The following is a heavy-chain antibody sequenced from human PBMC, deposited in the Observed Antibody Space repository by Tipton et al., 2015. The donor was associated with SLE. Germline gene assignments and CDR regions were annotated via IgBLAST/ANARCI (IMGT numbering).Heavy chain of an antibody. D-gene: IGHD3-9*01. J-gene: IGHJ4*02. V-gene: IGHV1-69*01. CDR3: ARVYDILTGIQGPLHY. CDR2: IIPIFGTA. Sequence: QLVQSGAEVKKPGSSVKVSCKASGGTFSSYAISWVQQAPGQGLEWMGGIIPIFGTANYAQKFQGRVTITADESTSTAYMELSSLRSEGTAVYYCARVYDILTGIQGPLHYWGQGTLVTVSS. CDR1: GGTFSSYA.